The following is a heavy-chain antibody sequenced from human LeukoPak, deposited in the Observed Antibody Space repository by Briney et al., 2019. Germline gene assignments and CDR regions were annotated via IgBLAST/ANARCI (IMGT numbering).Heavy chain of an antibody. J-gene: IGHJ4*02. CDR3: ARPYCSSTSCPTFDD. CDR1: GFTFSSYS. CDR2: ISSDSRTI. V-gene: IGHV3-48*01. D-gene: IGHD2-2*01. Sequence: GGSLRLSCAASGFTFSSYSMNWVRQAPGKGLEWVSYISSDSRTIFYADSVKGRFAISRDNAKNSLYLQMNSLRAEDTAMYYCARPYCSSTSCPTFDDWGQGTLVTVSS.